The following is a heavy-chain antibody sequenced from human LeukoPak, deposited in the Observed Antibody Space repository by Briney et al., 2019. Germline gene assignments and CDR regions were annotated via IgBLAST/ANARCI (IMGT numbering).Heavy chain of an antibody. Sequence: GGSLRLSCAASGFTFSSYGMHWVRQAPGKGLEWVAFIRYDGSNKYYADSVKGRFTISRDNSKNTLYLQMNSLRAEDTAVYYCAKVGYSSSWYFFKVSGNWFDPWGQGTRVPVSS. V-gene: IGHV3-30*02. D-gene: IGHD6-13*01. CDR2: IRYDGSNK. CDR1: GFTFSSYG. J-gene: IGHJ5*02. CDR3: AKVGYSSSWYFFKVSGNWFDP.